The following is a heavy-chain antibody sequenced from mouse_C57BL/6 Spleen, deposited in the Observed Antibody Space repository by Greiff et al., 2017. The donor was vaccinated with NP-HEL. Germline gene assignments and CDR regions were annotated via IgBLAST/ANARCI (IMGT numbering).Heavy chain of an antibody. J-gene: IGHJ3*01. CDR2: IDPSDSET. D-gene: IGHD2-1*01. CDR1: GYTFTSYW. Sequence: VQLQQPGAELVRPGSSVKLSCKASGYTFTSYWMHWVKQRPIQGLEWIGNIDPSDSETHYNQKFKDKATLTVDKSSSTAYMQLSSLTSEDSAVYYCAREENYGNFSGFAYWGQGTLVTVSA. CDR3: AREENYGNFSGFAY. V-gene: IGHV1-52*01.